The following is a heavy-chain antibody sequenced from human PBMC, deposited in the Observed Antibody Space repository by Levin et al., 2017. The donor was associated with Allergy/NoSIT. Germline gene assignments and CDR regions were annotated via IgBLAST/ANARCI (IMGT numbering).Heavy chain of an antibody. CDR2: IYSGGST. CDR1: GFTVSSNY. Sequence: PGESLKISCAASGFTVSSNYMSWVRQAPGKGLEWVSVIYSGGSTYYADSVKGRFTISRDNSKNTLYLQMNSLRAEDTAVYYCARASLWPYYYDSSGSIYFDYWGQGTLVTVSS. CDR3: ARASLWPYYYDSSGSIYFDY. V-gene: IGHV3-66*01. D-gene: IGHD3-22*01. J-gene: IGHJ4*02.